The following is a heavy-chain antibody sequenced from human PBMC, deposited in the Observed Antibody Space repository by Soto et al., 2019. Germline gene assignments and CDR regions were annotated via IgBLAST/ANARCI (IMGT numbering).Heavy chain of an antibody. CDR3: APYCISTSCYGY. CDR1: GGSISSYY. V-gene: IGHV4-59*01. J-gene: IGHJ4*02. D-gene: IGHD2-2*01. CDR2: IYYSGST. Sequence: PSETLSLTCTVSGGSISSYYWSWIRQPPGKGLEWIGYIYYSGSTNYNPSLKSRVTISVDTSKNQFSLKLSSVTAADTAVYYCAPYCISTSCYGYWGQGTLVTVSS.